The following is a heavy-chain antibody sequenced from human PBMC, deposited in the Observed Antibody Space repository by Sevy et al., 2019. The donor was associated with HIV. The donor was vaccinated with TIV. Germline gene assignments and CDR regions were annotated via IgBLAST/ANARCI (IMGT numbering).Heavy chain of an antibody. CDR3: VREGVGGYSYSLDC. D-gene: IGHD5-18*01. Sequence: LSLTCAASGFTFSSYAMSWVRQAPGKGLEWVSAISGSGGSTYYADSVKGRFTISRDNSKNTLYLQMNSLRAEDTAVYYCVREGVGGYSYSLDCWGQGTLVTVSS. CDR1: GFTFSSYA. J-gene: IGHJ4*02. V-gene: IGHV3-23*01. CDR2: ISGSGGST.